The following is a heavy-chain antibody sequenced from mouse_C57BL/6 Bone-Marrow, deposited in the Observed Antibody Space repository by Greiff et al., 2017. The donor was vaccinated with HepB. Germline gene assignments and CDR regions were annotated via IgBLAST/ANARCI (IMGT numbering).Heavy chain of an antibody. V-gene: IGHV7-3*01. Sequence: EVQGVESGGGLVQPGGSLSLSCAASGFTFTDYYMSWVRQPPGKALEWLGFIRNKANGYTTEYSASVKGRFTISSDNSQSILYLQMNALRAEDSATYYCARSYGSLYFDVWGTGTTVTVSS. CDR1: GFTFTDYY. D-gene: IGHD1-1*01. CDR3: ARSYGSLYFDV. CDR2: IRNKANGYTT. J-gene: IGHJ1*03.